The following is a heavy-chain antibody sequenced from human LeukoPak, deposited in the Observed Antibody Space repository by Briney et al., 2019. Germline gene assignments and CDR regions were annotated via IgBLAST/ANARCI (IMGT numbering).Heavy chain of an antibody. CDR1: GFKFDDYA. Sequence: GRSLRLSCAVSGFKFDDYAMHWVRQPPGKGLEWVSSVSWNSDNMAYADSVKGRFTISRDNAKKSLYLQMNSLRTDDMALYYCVKDACGGGLYLDNWGQGTLVTVSS. J-gene: IGHJ4*02. CDR2: VSWNSDNM. CDR3: VKDACGGGLYLDN. D-gene: IGHD2-21*01. V-gene: IGHV3-9*03.